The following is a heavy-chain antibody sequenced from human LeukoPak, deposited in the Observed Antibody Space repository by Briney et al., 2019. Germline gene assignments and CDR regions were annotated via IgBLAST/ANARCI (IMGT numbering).Heavy chain of an antibody. J-gene: IGHJ4*02. V-gene: IGHV3-7*03. Sequence: PGGSLRLSCAASGFTFSSYWMNWVRQAPGKGLEWVANINQDGSDKYYVDSVKGRFTISRDNAKNSLYLQMNSLRAEDTAVYYCARDSVAPDYYDSSGYYRGLDYWGQGTLVTVST. CDR2: INQDGSDK. D-gene: IGHD3-22*01. CDR1: GFTFSSYW. CDR3: ARDSVAPDYYDSSGYYRGLDY.